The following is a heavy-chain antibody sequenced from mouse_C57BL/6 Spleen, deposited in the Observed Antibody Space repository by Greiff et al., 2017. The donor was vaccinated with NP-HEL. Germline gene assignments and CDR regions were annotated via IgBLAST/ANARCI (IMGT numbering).Heavy chain of an antibody. Sequence: EVQLQQSGAELVRPGASVKLSCTASGFNIKDDYMHWVKQRPEQGLEWIGWIDPENGDTEYASKFQGKATITADTSSNTAYLQLSSLTSEDTAVYYCTTAGVAYAMDYWGQGTSVTVSS. CDR3: TTAGVAYAMDY. V-gene: IGHV14-4*01. CDR2: IDPENGDT. D-gene: IGHD1-1*02. J-gene: IGHJ4*01. CDR1: GFNIKDDY.